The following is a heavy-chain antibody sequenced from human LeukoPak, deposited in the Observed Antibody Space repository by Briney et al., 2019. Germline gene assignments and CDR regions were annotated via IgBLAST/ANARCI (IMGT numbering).Heavy chain of an antibody. CDR1: GGSISSYY. D-gene: IGHD6-19*01. CDR3: ARGISGLSSGWYAATYYYYYMDV. J-gene: IGHJ6*03. Sequence: NPSETLSLTCTVSGGSISSYYWSWIRQPAGKGLEWIGRIYTSGSTNYNPSLKSRVTMSVDTSKNQFSLKLSSVTAADTAVYYCARGISGLSSGWYAATYYYYYMDVWGKGTTVTISS. CDR2: IYTSGST. V-gene: IGHV4-4*07.